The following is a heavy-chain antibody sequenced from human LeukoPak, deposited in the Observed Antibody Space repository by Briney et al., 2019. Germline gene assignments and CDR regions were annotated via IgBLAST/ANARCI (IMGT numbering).Heavy chain of an antibody. CDR2: IYYSGST. CDR1: GVSISSSSYY. D-gene: IGHD6-19*01. J-gene: IGHJ5*02. V-gene: IGHV4-39*01. Sequence: PSKTLSLTCTVSGVSISSSSYYWGSIRQPPGKGLDWIGSIYYSGSTYYNPSLKSRVTISVDTSKNQFSLKLSSVIAADTAVYYCARQIAVAGKCWFDPWGQGTLVTVSS. CDR3: ARQIAVAGKCWFDP.